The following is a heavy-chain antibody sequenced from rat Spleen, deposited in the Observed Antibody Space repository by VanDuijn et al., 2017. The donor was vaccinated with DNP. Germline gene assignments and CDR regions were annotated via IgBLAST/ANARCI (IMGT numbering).Heavy chain of an antibody. V-gene: IGHV5-46*01. Sequence: EVQLVESGGGFVQPGRSMKLSCAASGFTFSIFPIAFVRQAPTEGLEWVATIINDGSRTYYGDSVKGRFTISRDDAKSTLYLQMNSLRSEDTATYYCARQLDGSYYYVNAMDAWGQGTSVTVSS. CDR2: IINDGSRT. D-gene: IGHD1-12*02. CDR1: GFTFSIFP. J-gene: IGHJ4*01. CDR3: ARQLDGSYYYVNAMDA.